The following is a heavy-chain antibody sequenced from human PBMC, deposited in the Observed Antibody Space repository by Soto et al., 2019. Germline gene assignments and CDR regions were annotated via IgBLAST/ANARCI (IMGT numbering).Heavy chain of an antibody. CDR3: ARGPTWGNWFDP. D-gene: IGHD7-27*01. CDR2: ISYDGSNK. V-gene: IGHV3-30-3*01. J-gene: IGHJ5*02. Sequence: QVQLVESGGGVVQPGRSLRLSCAASGFTFSSYAMHWVRQAPGKGLEWVAVISYDGSNKYYADSVKGRFTNSRDNSKNTLYLQMNSLRAEDTAVYYCARGPTWGNWFDPWGQGTLVTVSS. CDR1: GFTFSSYA.